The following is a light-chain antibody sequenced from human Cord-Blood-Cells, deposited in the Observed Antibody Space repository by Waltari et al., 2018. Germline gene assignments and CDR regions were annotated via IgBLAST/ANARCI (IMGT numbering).Light chain of an antibody. CDR1: QSISSY. CDR2: AAS. J-gene: IGKJ4*01. CDR3: QQSYSTWLT. V-gene: IGKV1-39*01. Sequence: DIQMTQSPSSLSAPVGARVTITCRASQSISSYLNWYQQKPGEAPKLLIYAASSLQSGVPSRFSGSGSGTDFTLTISSLQPEDFATYYCQQSYSTWLTFGGGTKVEIK.